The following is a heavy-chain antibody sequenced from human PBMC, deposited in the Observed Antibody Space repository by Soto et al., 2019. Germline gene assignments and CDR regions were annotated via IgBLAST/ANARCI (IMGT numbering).Heavy chain of an antibody. CDR1: GATFSSFA. D-gene: IGHD3-3*01. CDR2: IIPIFDTI. Sequence: QVQLLQSGAEVKKPGSSVKVSCKASGATFSSFAFSWVRQAPGQGLEWMGVIIPIFDTISYAQKFQGRVTITADESTRTAYMALNRLTSDDTAVYYCASPLKWSGYYIAFDYWGQGTLVIVSS. J-gene: IGHJ4*02. CDR3: ASPLKWSGYYIAFDY. V-gene: IGHV1-69*01.